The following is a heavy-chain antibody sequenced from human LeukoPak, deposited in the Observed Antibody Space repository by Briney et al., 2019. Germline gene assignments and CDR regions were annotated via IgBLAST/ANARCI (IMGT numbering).Heavy chain of an antibody. J-gene: IGHJ4*02. Sequence: SETLSLTCTVSGGSISSYYWSWIRQPPGKGLEWIGYIYYSGSTNYNPSLKSRVTISVDTSKNQFSLKLSPVTAADTAVYYCARLLPGGVFEFDYWGQGTLVTVSS. V-gene: IGHV4-59*01. D-gene: IGHD3-3*01. CDR1: GGSISSYY. CDR3: ARLLPGGVFEFDY. CDR2: IYYSGST.